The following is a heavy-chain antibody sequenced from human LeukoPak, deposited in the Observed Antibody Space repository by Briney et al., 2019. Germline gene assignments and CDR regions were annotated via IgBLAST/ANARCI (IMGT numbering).Heavy chain of an antibody. J-gene: IGHJ4*02. CDR2: ISAHNGNT. CDR3: ARGSETYYFDY. CDR1: GYTFTNYG. Sequence: ASVKVSCKASGYTFTNYGISWVRQAPGQGLEWMGWISAHNGNTNYAQKLQDRVSMTTDTSTSTAYMELRSLRSDDTAVYYCARGSETYYFDYWGQGTLVTVSS. D-gene: IGHD5-24*01. V-gene: IGHV1-18*01.